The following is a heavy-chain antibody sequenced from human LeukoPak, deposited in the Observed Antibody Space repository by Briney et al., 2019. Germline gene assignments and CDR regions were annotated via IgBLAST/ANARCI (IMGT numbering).Heavy chain of an antibody. CDR2: IYSGGST. J-gene: IGHJ6*03. CDR1: GFTVSSNY. D-gene: IGHD5-18*01. CDR3: ARGMREYSYGSYYYYYYMDV. V-gene: IGHV3-53*01. Sequence: EPGGSLRLSCAASGFTVSSNYMSWVRQAPGKGLEWVSVIYSGGSTYYADSVKGRLTISRDNSKNTLYLQMNSLRAEDTAVYYCARGMREYSYGSYYYYYYMDVWGKGTTVTVSS.